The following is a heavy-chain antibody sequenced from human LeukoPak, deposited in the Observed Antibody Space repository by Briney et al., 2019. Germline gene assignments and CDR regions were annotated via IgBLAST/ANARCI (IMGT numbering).Heavy chain of an antibody. CDR3: ARGVVGIAARTYYYYYMDV. V-gene: IGHV1-69*05. CDR2: IIPIFGTA. Sequence: SVKVSCKASGGTFSSYAISWVRQAPGQGLEWMGGIIPIFGTANYAQKFQGRVTITTDESTSTAYMELSSLRSEDTAVYYCARGVVGIAARTYYYYYMDVWGKGTTVTVSS. J-gene: IGHJ6*03. D-gene: IGHD6-6*01. CDR1: GGTFSSYA.